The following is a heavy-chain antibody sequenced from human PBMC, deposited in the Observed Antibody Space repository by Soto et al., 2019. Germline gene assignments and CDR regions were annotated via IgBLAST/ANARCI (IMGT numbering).Heavy chain of an antibody. J-gene: IGHJ4*02. CDR2: ISTSSGTI. D-gene: IGHD5-12*01. V-gene: IGHV3-48*02. Sequence: VYLVESGGTLVQPGGSLRLSCAASGFTFSNYYMNWVRQAPGKGLEWVSYISTSSGTIYYADSVKGRFTISRDNAKNSLYLQMDSLRDEDTAVYYCARDPFSGYDRGYFDSWGQGTLVTVSS. CDR3: ARDPFSGYDRGYFDS. CDR1: GFTFSNYY.